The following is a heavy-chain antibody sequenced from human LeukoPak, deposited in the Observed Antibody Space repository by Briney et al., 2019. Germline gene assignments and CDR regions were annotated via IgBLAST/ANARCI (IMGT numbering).Heavy chain of an antibody. D-gene: IGHD3-22*01. CDR3: ARLLHPYDSSGPTSGGFDY. V-gene: IGHV1-46*01. CDR2: IIPSDGST. J-gene: IGHJ4*02. Sequence: ASVKVSCKASGYSFTRYFIHWVRQAPGQGLEWMGIIIPSDGSTSYAQKFQGRVTMTRDTSTSTAYMELSRLRSDDTAVYYCARLLHPYDSSGPTSGGFDYWGQGTLVTVSS. CDR1: GYSFTRYF.